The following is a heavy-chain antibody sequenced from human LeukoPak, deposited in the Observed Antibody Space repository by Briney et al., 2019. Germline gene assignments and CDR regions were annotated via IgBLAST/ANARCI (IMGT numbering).Heavy chain of an antibody. CDR2: ISPYNGKT. Sequence: GASVRVSCKASGYTFTNYGISWVRQAPGQGLEWVGWISPYNGKTYYAQKFQGRVTVTTDTSTSTAYMELRSLRSEDTAVYYCARYSSSSGGDYFDYWGQGTLVTVSS. CDR3: ARYSSSSGGDYFDY. J-gene: IGHJ4*02. D-gene: IGHD6-6*01. V-gene: IGHV1-18*01. CDR1: GYTFTNYG.